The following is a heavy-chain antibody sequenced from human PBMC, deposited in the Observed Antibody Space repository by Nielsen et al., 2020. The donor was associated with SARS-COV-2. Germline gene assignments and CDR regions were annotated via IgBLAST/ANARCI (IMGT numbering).Heavy chain of an antibody. Sequence: SETLSLTCTVSGASINTYYWSWIRQPPGKGLEWIGYIYYSGSTNYNPSLKSRVTTSVDTSKNQFSLKLYSVTPADTGVYYCARGSAAPGAFDIWGQGTMVTVSS. CDR1: GASINTYY. CDR2: IYYSGST. V-gene: IGHV4-59*01. CDR3: ARGSAAPGAFDI. J-gene: IGHJ3*02. D-gene: IGHD2-2*01.